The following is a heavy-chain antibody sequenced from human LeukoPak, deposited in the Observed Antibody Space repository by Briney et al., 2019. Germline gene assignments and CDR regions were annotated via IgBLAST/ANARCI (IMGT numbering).Heavy chain of an antibody. CDR1: GGTFSSYA. Sequence: GSSVKVSCKASGGTFSSYAISWVRQAPGQGLEWMGGIIPIFGTANYAQKFQGRVTITEDESTSTAYMELSSLRSEDTAVYYCARAPAALAAHYYMDVWGKGTTVTVSS. CDR2: IIPIFGTA. D-gene: IGHD6-6*01. J-gene: IGHJ6*03. CDR3: ARAPAALAAHYYMDV. V-gene: IGHV1-69*01.